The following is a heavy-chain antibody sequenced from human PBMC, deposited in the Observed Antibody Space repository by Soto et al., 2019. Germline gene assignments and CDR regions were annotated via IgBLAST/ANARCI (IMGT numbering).Heavy chain of an antibody. J-gene: IGHJ4*02. V-gene: IGHV3-23*01. Sequence: GGSLRLSCAASGFTFNNYAMNWVRQAPGMGLEWVATISNTGGGTYYADSVKGRFTISRDNSKNTLYLQMSSLRVEDKAVYYCAKDRLAGNFDYWGQGTQVTVSS. CDR1: GFTFNNYA. CDR3: AKDRLAGNFDY. CDR2: ISNTGGGT.